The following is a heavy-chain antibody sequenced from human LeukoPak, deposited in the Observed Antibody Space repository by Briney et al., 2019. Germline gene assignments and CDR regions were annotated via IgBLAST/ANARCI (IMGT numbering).Heavy chain of an antibody. V-gene: IGHV3-33*01. CDR3: AREEVVVAAGYFDY. CDR2: IWYDGSNK. CDR1: GFTFSSYG. Sequence: GGSLRLSCAASGFTFSSYGMHWVRQAPGKGLEWVAVIWYDGSNKYYADSVKGRFIISRDNSKNTLYLQMNSLRAEDTAVYYCAREEVVVAAGYFDYWGQGTLVTVSS. J-gene: IGHJ4*02. D-gene: IGHD2-15*01.